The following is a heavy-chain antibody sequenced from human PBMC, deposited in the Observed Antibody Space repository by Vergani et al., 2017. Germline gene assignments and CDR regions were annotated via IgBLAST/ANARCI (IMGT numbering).Heavy chain of an antibody. V-gene: IGHV1-3*01. CDR1: GYTFTSYA. D-gene: IGHD5-18*01. J-gene: IGHJ5*02. CDR2: INAGNGNT. CDR3: ARAGYSYGRGSFDP. Sequence: QVQLVQSGAEVKKPGASVKVSCKASGYTFTSYAMHWVRQAPGQRLEWMGWINAGNGNTKYSQKFQGRVTITRDTSASTAYMELSSLRSEDTAVYYCARAGYSYGRGSFDPWGQGTLGTVSS.